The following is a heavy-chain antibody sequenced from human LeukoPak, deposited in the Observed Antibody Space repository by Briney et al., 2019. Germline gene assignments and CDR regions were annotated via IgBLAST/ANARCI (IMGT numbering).Heavy chain of an antibody. D-gene: IGHD6-19*01. CDR2: TSGDEDST. J-gene: IGHJ4*02. Sequence: GGSLRLSCAASGFSFRSFAMSWVRQAPGKGLEWVAVTSGDEDSTHYAESVRGRSIISTDNSKNSLYLQMNSLRAEDTAVYYCTKDLMTGFSSGWYFGSWGQGTLVTVSS. V-gene: IGHV3-23*01. CDR3: TKDLMTGFSSGWYFGS. CDR1: GFSFRSFA.